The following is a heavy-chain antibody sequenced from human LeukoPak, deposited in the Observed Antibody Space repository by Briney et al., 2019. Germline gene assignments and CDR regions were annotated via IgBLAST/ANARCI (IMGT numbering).Heavy chain of an antibody. CDR2: IYYSGST. CDR3: ARIVGATFDY. J-gene: IGHJ4*02. D-gene: IGHD1-26*01. CDR1: GGSISSYY. Sequence: SETLSLTCTVSGGSISSYYWSWIRQPPGKGLEWIGYIYYSGSTNYNPSLKSRVTISVDTSKNQFSLKLSSVTAADTAVYYCARIVGATFDYWGQGALVTVSS. V-gene: IGHV4-59*01.